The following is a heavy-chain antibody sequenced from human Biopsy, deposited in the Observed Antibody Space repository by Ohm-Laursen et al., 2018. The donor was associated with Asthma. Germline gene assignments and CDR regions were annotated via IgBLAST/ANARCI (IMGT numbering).Heavy chain of an antibody. CDR3: ARTTYGHDGFDP. J-gene: IGHJ5*02. CDR2: IHHSGTT. CDR1: GGSINIGDYY. D-gene: IGHD4-17*01. V-gene: IGHV4-31*03. Sequence: SDTLSLTCTVSGGSINIGDYYWSWIRQHPVKGLEWIGHIHHSGTTYYNPSLKSRVSISLDTSKNQFSLSLTSVTAADTAVYYCARTTYGHDGFDPWGQGTLVTVSS.